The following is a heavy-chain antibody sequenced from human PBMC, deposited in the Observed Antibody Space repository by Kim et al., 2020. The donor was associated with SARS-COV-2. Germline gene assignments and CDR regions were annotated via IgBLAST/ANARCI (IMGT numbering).Heavy chain of an antibody. J-gene: IGHJ4*02. CDR2: ISSSGHT. CDR3: ARDRDCYNSFDY. Sequence: GGSLRLSCAASGFSFSDNYMTWIRQSPGQGLEWVSDISSSGHTTYTDSVKGRFTISRDNAKKSLYLQMNSLRVEDTAVYYCARDRDCYNSFDYWGQGTLVTVSS. D-gene: IGHD2-21*01. CDR1: GFSFSDNY. V-gene: IGHV3-11*06.